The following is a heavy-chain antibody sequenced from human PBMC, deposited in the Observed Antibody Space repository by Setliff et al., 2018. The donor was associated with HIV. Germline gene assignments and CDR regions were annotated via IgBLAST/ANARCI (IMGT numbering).Heavy chain of an antibody. D-gene: IGHD2-8*01. V-gene: IGHV1-69*05. J-gene: IGHJ4*02. CDR3: ASGSGYCRNGDCYIGVHKNPDKYFYDN. Sequence: SVKVSCKASGATFSNSALTWVRRAPGQGLEWMGGSIPLFKTVNYAQKFHGRLTISTDELMTTAYMELSSLKSEDTAVYYCASGSGYCRNGDCYIGVHKNPDKYFYDNWGQGTLVTVSS. CDR2: SIPLFKTV. CDR1: GATFSNSA.